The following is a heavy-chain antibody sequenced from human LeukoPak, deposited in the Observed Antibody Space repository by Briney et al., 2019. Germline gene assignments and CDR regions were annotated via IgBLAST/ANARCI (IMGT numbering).Heavy chain of an antibody. D-gene: IGHD6-13*01. V-gene: IGHV4-39*07. CDR2: IYYSGTT. J-gene: IGHJ4*02. CDR1: GGSIGSSSYY. CDR3: ARHTSSWYSFDY. Sequence: PSETLSLTCTVSGGSIGSSSYYWGWIRQPPGKELEWIGSIYYSGTTYYNPSLKSRVTISVDTSKNQFSLKLSSVTAADTAVYYCARHTSSWYSFDYWGQGTLVTVSS.